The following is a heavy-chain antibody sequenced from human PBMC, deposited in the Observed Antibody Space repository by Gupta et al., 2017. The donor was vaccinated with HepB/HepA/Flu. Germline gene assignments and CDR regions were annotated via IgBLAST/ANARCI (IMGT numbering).Heavy chain of an antibody. D-gene: IGHD3-10*01. V-gene: IGHV4-31*03. Sequence: QVQLQESGPGLVKPSQTLSLTCPVSGGPISTGDYYWAWIRQHPEKGLEWIAYIYSRGDAYYNPSLKSRLTISVDTSKNQFSLKLNSVAAADTAVYYCARDGAGSYPHFYYGMDVWGQGTTVTVSS. CDR3: ARDGAGSYPHFYYGMDV. J-gene: IGHJ6*02. CDR2: IYSRGDA. CDR1: GGPISTGDYY.